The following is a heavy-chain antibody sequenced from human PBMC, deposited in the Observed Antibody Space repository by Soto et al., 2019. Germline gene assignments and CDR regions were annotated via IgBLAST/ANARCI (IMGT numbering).Heavy chain of an antibody. D-gene: IGHD6-6*01. J-gene: IGHJ2*01. CDR1: GYTFTSYA. CDR2: INAGNGNT. CDR3: ARLSIAARPSFWYFDL. Sequence: QVQLVQSGAEVKKPGASVKVSCKASGYTFTSYAMHWVRQAPGQRLEWMGWINAGNGNTKYSQKSQGRDTITRDTSASTAYMELSSLRSEDTAVYYCARLSIAARPSFWYFDLWGRGTLVTVSS. V-gene: IGHV1-3*01.